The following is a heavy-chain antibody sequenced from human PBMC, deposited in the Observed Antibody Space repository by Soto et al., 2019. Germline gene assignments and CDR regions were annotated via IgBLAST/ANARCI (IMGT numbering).Heavy chain of an antibody. CDR3: ARGDIVLMVYAIPQNYYYYGMDV. Sequence: PVKVSCKGSGGTFSSYAISWVRQAPGQGLEWMGGIIPIFGTANYAQKFQGRVTITADESTSTAYMELSSLRSEDTAVYYCARGDIVLMVYAIPQNYYYYGMDVWGQGTTVTVSS. CDR1: GGTFSSYA. V-gene: IGHV1-69*13. CDR2: IIPIFGTA. D-gene: IGHD2-8*01. J-gene: IGHJ6*02.